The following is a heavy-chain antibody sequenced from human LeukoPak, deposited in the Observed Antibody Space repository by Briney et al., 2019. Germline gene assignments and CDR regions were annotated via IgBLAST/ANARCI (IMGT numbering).Heavy chain of an antibody. CDR1: GGTFSSYA. D-gene: IGHD3-16*01. V-gene: IGHV1-69*05. J-gene: IGHJ6*03. Sequence: GASVTVSCKSSGGTFSSYAISWVRQAPGQGLEWMGGIIPLFGTTNYAQKFQGRVTITTDEYTGTAFMELSSLRSEDTAVYYCGRGLRGSDYYFMDLWGKGTTVTVSS. CDR3: GRGLRGSDYYFMDL. CDR2: IIPLFGTT.